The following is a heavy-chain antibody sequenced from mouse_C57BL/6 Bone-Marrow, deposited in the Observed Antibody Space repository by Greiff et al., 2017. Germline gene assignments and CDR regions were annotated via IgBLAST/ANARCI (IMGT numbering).Heavy chain of an antibody. CDR3: ATGGYYYGSNWYFDV. Sequence: VQLQQPGAELVKPGASVKVSCKASGYTFTSYWMHWVKQRPGQGLEWIGRIHPSDSDTNYNQKFKGKATLTVDKSSRTAYMQLSSLTSEDSAVYYCATGGYYYGSNWYFDVWGTGTTVTVSS. CDR1: GYTFTSYW. V-gene: IGHV1-74*01. J-gene: IGHJ1*03. CDR2: IHPSDSDT. D-gene: IGHD1-1*01.